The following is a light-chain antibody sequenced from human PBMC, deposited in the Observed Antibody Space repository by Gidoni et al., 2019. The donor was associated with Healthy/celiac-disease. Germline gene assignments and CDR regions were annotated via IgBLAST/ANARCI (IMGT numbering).Light chain of an antibody. CDR3: QQSYSTLPIT. V-gene: IGKV1-39*01. CDR1: QSISSY. CDR2: AAS. J-gene: IGKJ5*01. Sequence: DIQMTQSPSSLSASVGDRVTITCRASQSISSYLNWYQQKPGKAPKLLIYAASSLQSGVPSRFSGSGSGTDFTLTISSLQPEDFATNYCQQSYSTLPITFXQXTRLEIK.